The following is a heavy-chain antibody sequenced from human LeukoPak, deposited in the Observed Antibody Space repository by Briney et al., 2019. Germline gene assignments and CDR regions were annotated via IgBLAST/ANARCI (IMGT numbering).Heavy chain of an antibody. CDR2: ITSSSSYI. D-gene: IGHD1-1*01. CDR3: ARVERGRTTAAKYYYYYYMDV. Sequence: GGSLRLSCAASGFTFSSYWMSWVRQAPGKGLAGGASITSSSSYIYYPNSVKGRFNISRNNAKNSLYLQMNSLRAEDTAVYYCARVERGRTTAAKYYYYYYMDVWGKGTTVTISS. J-gene: IGHJ6*03. V-gene: IGHV3-21*01. CDR1: GFTFSSYW.